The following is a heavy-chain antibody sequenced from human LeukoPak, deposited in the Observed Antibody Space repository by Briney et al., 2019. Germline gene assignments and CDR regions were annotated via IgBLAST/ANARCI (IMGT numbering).Heavy chain of an antibody. J-gene: IGHJ4*02. CDR3: AKATDIVATTYFDY. CDR1: GFTFSSYA. V-gene: IGHV3-23*01. CDR2: ISGSGGST. D-gene: IGHD5-12*01. Sequence: PGGSLRLSCAASGFTFSSYAMSWVRQAQGKGLEWVSAISGSGGSTYYADSVKGRFTISRDNSKNTLYLQMSSLRAEDTAVYYCAKATDIVATTYFDYWGQGTLVTVSS.